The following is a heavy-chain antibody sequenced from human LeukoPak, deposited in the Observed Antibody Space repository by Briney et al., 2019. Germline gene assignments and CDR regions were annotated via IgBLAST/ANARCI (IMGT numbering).Heavy chain of an antibody. Sequence: SGGSLRLSCAASGFTFSXXXMGWVRQAPGKXLXWXXXXPASAASTYYADSVKGRFTISRDNSKNTLYLQMNSLRAEDTAIYYCAKDRRGPAAGTWYFESWGQGNLVTVSS. CDR1: GFTFSXXX. J-gene: IGHJ4*02. CDR3: AKDRRGPAAGTWYFES. D-gene: IGHD6-13*01. CDR2: XPASAAST. V-gene: IGHV3-23*01.